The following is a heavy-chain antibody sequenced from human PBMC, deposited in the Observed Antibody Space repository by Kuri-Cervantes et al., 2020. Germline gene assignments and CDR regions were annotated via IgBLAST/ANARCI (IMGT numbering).Heavy chain of an antibody. J-gene: IGHJ4*02. Sequence: SETLSLTCAVYGGSFSGYYWSWIRQPPGKGLEWIGEINHSGSTNYNPSLKSRVTISVDTSKNQFSLKLSSVTAADTAAYYCARGYGYSSRWGQGTLVTVSS. CDR3: ARGYGYSSR. D-gene: IGHD6-13*01. CDR2: INHSGST. CDR1: GGSFSGYY. V-gene: IGHV4-34*01.